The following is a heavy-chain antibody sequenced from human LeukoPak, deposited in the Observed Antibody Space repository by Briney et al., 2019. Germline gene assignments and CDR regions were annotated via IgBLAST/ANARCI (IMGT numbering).Heavy chain of an antibody. J-gene: IGHJ4*02. CDR2: VSWDSTRM. D-gene: IGHD3-3*01. CDR3: SRSPDFWSALDF. Sequence: GGSLRLSCAASGFNFDAYAMHWVRQVPGRGLEWVSGVSWDSTRMAYADSVKGRFTISRDNAKNSLYLQMTRLRPEDTAVYYCSRSPDFWSALDFWGQGTLVAVSS. V-gene: IGHV3-9*01. CDR1: GFNFDAYA.